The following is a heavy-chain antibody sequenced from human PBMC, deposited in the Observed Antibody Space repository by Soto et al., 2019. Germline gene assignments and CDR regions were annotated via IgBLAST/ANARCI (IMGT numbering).Heavy chain of an antibody. Sequence: QVLLVESGGGVVQPGRSLRLSCAGSGFTFSNYGLHWVRQAPGKGLDWVSFISFDGSHKYYADSVKGRFTISRDISNNMLYLQMDSLTTEDTAVYYCAKDGAPRYCSRSSCHPAGAYWGQGTLVTVSS. D-gene: IGHD2-15*01. J-gene: IGHJ4*02. V-gene: IGHV3-30*18. CDR2: ISFDGSHK. CDR3: AKDGAPRYCSRSSCHPAGAY. CDR1: GFTFSNYG.